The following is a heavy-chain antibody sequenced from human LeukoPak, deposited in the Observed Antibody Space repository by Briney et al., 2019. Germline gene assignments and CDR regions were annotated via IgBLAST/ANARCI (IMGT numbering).Heavy chain of an antibody. J-gene: IGHJ5*02. CDR3: AREKWELHSNWFDP. D-gene: IGHD1-26*01. Sequence: ASVKVSCKASGYTFTTYGINWVRQAPGQGLEWMGWISPYNGNTNYAQNLQGRVTMTTDTSTSTAYMELRSLRSDDTAVYYCAREKWELHSNWFDPWGQGTLVTVSS. CDR2: ISPYNGNT. CDR1: GYTFTTYG. V-gene: IGHV1-18*01.